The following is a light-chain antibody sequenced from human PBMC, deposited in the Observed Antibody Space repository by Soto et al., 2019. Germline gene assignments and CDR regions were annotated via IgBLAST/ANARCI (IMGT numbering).Light chain of an antibody. CDR3: QQYNSWSA. J-gene: IGKJ1*01. Sequence: DIQITQSPSALSADLPPRVTITFRASQSISSWLAWYQQKPGKAPKLLIYDASSLESGVPSRFSGSGSGTEFTLTISSLKPDDFATSYCQQYNSWSAFGQGTKVDIK. CDR1: QSISSW. CDR2: DAS. V-gene: IGKV1-5*01.